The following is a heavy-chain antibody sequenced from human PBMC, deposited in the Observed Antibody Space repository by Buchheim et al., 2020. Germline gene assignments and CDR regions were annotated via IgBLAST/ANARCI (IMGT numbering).Heavy chain of an antibody. CDR1: GGTFSSYA. D-gene: IGHD2-15*01. V-gene: IGHV1-69*01. Sequence: QVQLVQSGAEVKKPGSSVKVSCKASGGTFSSYAINWVRQAPGQGLEWMGGIIPIFGPANYAQKFQGRVTITADESTSTAYWELSSWRSEDTAVYYCGRGHGYCSGGSCYSVFDSWGQGTL. CDR2: IIPIFGPA. CDR3: GRGHGYCSGGSCYSVFDS. J-gene: IGHJ4*02.